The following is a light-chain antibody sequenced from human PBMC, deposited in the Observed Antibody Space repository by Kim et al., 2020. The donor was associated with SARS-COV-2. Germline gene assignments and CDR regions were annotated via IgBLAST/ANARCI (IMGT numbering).Light chain of an antibody. J-gene: IGKJ1*01. CDR2: KIS. V-gene: IGKV2-24*01. CDR1: QSLVHSDGNTY. Sequence: PASISCRSRQSLVHSDGNTYLSWFQQRPGQPPRLLIQKISKRFSGVPDRFSGSGAGTDFTLKINRVEAEDVGVYYCMQGTQFPWTFGQGTKVDIK. CDR3: MQGTQFPWT.